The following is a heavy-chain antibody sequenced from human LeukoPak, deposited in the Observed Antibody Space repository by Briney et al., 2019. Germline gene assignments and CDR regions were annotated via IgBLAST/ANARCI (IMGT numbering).Heavy chain of an antibody. Sequence: GGSLRLSCAVSGFTFSSYAMSWVRQAPGKGLEWVSAISGSGGSTYYADSVKGRFTISRDNSKNTLYLQMNSLRAEDTAVYNCARQTAAAPYYHGMDVWGQGTTVTVSS. CDR1: GFTFSSYA. V-gene: IGHV3-23*01. CDR3: ARQTAAAPYYHGMDV. D-gene: IGHD6-13*01. J-gene: IGHJ6*02. CDR2: ISGSGGST.